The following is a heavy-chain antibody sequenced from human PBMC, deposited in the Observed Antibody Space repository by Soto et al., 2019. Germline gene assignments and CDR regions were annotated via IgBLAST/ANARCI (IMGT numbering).Heavy chain of an antibody. CDR1: GFTFSTYS. CDR2: ISGSSSTR. V-gene: IGHV3-48*01. J-gene: IGHJ3*01. Sequence: GGSLRLSCAAYGFTFSTYSMNWVRQAPGKGLEWVSYISGSSSTRYYADSVKGRFTVSRDNAKNSLYLQVNSLRAEDTAVYYCARAYISSPGRKAFVVWGPGTMGTGSS. CDR3: ARAYISSPGRKAFVV. D-gene: IGHD6-6*01.